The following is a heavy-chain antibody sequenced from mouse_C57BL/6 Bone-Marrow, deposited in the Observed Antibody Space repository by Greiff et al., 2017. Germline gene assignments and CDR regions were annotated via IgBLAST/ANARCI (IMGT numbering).Heavy chain of an antibody. CDR1: GYTFTSYW. D-gene: IGHD3-2*02. Sequence: VQLQQPGAELVKPGASVKLSCKASGYTFTSYWMHWVKQRPGQGLEWIGMIHPNSGGTNYNQKFKSKATLTVDKSSITAYMQLSSLTSEYSAVYYCARRLRLREDWGQGTTLTVSS. CDR2: IHPNSGGT. V-gene: IGHV1-64*01. J-gene: IGHJ2*01. CDR3: ARRLRLRED.